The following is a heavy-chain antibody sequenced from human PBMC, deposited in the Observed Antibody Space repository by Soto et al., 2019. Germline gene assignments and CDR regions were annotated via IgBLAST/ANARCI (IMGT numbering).Heavy chain of an antibody. CDR2: INSDATST. Sequence: GSLRLSFAASGLTFTNYCTHWVRQVPGKGLEWVARINSDATSTRYADFVKGRLTISRDNAKNSIYLQMDNLGADDTAVYYCTRGGTKTTYWGLFSYWGQRALVTVSS. V-gene: IGHV3-74*01. D-gene: IGHD7-27*01. CDR1: GLTFTNYC. CDR3: TRGGTKTTYWGLFSY. J-gene: IGHJ4*02.